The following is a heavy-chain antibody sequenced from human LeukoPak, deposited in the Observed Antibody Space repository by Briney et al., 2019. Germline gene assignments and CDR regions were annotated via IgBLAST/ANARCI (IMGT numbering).Heavy chain of an antibody. J-gene: IGHJ6*03. CDR2: INPNSGGT. Sequence: GASVEVSCKASGYTFTGYYMHWVRQAPGQGLEWMGWINPNSGGTNYAQKFQGRVTMTRDTSISTAYMELSRLRSDDTAVYYCARVQFPRGYYYYMDVWGKGTTVTVSS. V-gene: IGHV1-2*02. CDR3: ARVQFPRGYYYYMDV. D-gene: IGHD3-10*01. CDR1: GYTFTGYY.